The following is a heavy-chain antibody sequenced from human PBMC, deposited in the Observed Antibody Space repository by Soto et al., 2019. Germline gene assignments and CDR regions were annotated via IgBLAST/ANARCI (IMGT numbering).Heavy chain of an antibody. CDR2: ISAYNGNT. CDR3: ASGATVVTRRYYYYYGMDV. CDR1: GYTFTSYG. D-gene: IGHD4-17*01. J-gene: IGHJ6*02. V-gene: IGHV1-18*01. Sequence: ASVKVSCKASGYTFTSYGISWVRQAPGQGLEWMGWISAYNGNTNYAQKLQGRVTMTTDTSTSTAYMELRSLRSDDTAVYYCASGATVVTRRYYYYYGMDVWGQGTRVTVSS.